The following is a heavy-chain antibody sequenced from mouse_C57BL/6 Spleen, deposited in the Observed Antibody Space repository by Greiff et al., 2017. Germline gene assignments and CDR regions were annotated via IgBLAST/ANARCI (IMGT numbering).Heavy chain of an antibody. V-gene: IGHV1-52*01. CDR2: IDPSDSET. Sequence: QVQLQQSGAELVRPGSSVKLSCKASGYTFTSYWMHWVKQRPIQGLEWIGNIDPSDSETHYNQKFKDKATLTVDKSSSTAYMQLSSLTSEDSAVYYCARGGWESSLYWYFDVWGTGTTVTVSS. CDR3: ARGGWESSLYWYFDV. D-gene: IGHD4-1*01. CDR1: GYTFTSYW. J-gene: IGHJ1*03.